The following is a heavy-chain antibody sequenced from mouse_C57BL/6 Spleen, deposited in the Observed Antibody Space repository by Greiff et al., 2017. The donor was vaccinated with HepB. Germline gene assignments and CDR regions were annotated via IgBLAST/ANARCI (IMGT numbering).Heavy chain of an antibody. CDR1: GYTFTDYE. D-gene: IGHD2-5*01. CDR3: TRGRLYSNPWFAY. CDR2: IDPETGGT. Sequence: VQLQQSGAELVRPGASVTLSCKASGYTFTDYEMHWVKQTPVHGLEWIGAIDPETGGTAYNQKFKGKAILTADKSSSTAYMKLRSLTSEDSAVYYCTRGRLYSNPWFAYWGQGTLVTVSA. V-gene: IGHV1-15*01. J-gene: IGHJ3*01.